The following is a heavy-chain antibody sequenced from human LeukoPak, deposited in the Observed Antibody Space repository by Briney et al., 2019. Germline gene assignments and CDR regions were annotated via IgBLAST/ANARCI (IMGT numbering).Heavy chain of an antibody. CDR2: TNTDGSNT. V-gene: IGHV3-74*01. CDR3: VRGRGRYYYDMGPAFNI. CDR1: GFTFTTFW. J-gene: IGHJ3*02. Sequence: GGSLRLSCAASGFTFTTFWMHWVRQAPGKGLLWVSQTNTDGSNTNYADFAKGRFTISRDNAKKTLYLQMESLRVDDTAVYYCVRGRGRYYYDMGPAFNIWGRGTVVTVSS. D-gene: IGHD3-22*01.